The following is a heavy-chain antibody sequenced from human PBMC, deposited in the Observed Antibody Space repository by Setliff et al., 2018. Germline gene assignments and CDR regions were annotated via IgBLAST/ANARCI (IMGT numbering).Heavy chain of an antibody. Sequence: PSETLSLTCTVSGGSISTFYWSWIRQSPEKGLEWIAYIHYSGSTNQNPSLKCRVTISLDTPKNQFSLKLSSVTAADTAVYYCARHTIAMSFDSAWDVWGKGTTVTVSS. J-gene: IGHJ6*04. CDR2: IHYSGST. D-gene: IGHD3-9*01. CDR3: ARHTIAMSFDSAWDV. CDR1: GGSISTFY. V-gene: IGHV4-59*08.